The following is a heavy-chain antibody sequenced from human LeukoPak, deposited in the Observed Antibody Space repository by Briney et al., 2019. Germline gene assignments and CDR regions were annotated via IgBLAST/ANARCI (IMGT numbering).Heavy chain of an antibody. CDR3: ARPITIFGVVPSDY. J-gene: IGHJ4*02. V-gene: IGHV3-48*01. CDR1: GLTFSSYS. D-gene: IGHD3-3*01. CDR2: ISSSSSTI. Sequence: PGGSLRLSCAASGLTFSSYSMNWVRRAPGKGLEWVSYISSSSSTIYYADSVKGRFTISRDNAKNSLYLQMNSLRAEDTAVYYCARPITIFGVVPSDYWGQGTLVTVSS.